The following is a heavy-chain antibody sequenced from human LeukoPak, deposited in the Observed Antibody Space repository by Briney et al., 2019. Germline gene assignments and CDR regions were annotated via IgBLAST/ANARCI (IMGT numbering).Heavy chain of an antibody. J-gene: IGHJ1*01. D-gene: IGHD6-19*01. CDR1: GASISYYY. Sequence: SETLSLTWTVSGASISYYYWTWIRQPAGKGLEWIGRISASGRSNHNPSLSSRVAMSIDTSRNEFSLKPGSVTAADTAIYYCAREGPYDSGWYLQYFQYWGHGALVIVSS. CDR2: ISASGRS. CDR3: AREGPYDSGWYLQYFQY. V-gene: IGHV4-4*07.